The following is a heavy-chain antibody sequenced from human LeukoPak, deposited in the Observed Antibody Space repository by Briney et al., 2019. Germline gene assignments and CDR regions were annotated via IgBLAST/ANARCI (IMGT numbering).Heavy chain of an antibody. D-gene: IGHD4-23*01. CDR1: GGTFSSYA. V-gene: IGHV1-69*05. CDR3: ARDRSRMTTVAHGDY. CDR2: IIPIFGTA. Sequence: SVKVSCKASGGTFSSYAISWVRQAPGQGLEWMGGIIPIFGTANYAQKSQGRVTITTDESTSTAYMELSSLRSEDTAVYYCARDRSRMTTVAHGDYWGQGTLVTVSS. J-gene: IGHJ4*02.